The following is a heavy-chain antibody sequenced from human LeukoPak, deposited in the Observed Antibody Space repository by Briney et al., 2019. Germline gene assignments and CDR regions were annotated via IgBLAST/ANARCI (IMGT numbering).Heavy chain of an antibody. D-gene: IGHD6-19*01. V-gene: IGHV3-53*01. CDR3: ARGTSVWSPAPFYY. CDR2: IYSGGSN. Sequence: GGSLRLSCAASGFTVSSNYMSWVRQAPGKGLEWVSVIYSGGSNYYADYFKGRFTISRDNSKNKLYLQMHSLRAEDTALYYCARGTSVWSPAPFYYWGKGNLVTVSS. CDR1: GFTVSSNY. J-gene: IGHJ4*02.